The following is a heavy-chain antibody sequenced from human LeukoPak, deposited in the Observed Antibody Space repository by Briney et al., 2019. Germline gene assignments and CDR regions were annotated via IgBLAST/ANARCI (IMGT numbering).Heavy chain of an antibody. V-gene: IGHV4-4*07. Sequence: PSETLSLTCTVSGGSISSYYWSWIRQPAGKGLEWIGRIYTSGSTNYNPSLKSRVTMSVDTSKNQFSLKLSSVTAADTAVYYCARVPRGQYYCDSSGYSSVWGKGTTVTVSS. CDR2: IYTSGST. CDR3: ARVPRGQYYCDSSGYSSV. CDR1: GGSISSYY. J-gene: IGHJ6*04. D-gene: IGHD3-22*01.